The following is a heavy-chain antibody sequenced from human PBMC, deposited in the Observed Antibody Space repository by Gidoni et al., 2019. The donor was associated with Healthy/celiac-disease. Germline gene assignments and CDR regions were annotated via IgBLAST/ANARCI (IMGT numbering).Heavy chain of an antibody. J-gene: IGHJ6*02. CDR3: ARDRWGGDYYYGMDV. CDR2: ISYDGSNK. Sequence: QVQLVESGGGVVQPGRSLSLSCAASGFPFSSYAMHWVRQAPGKGLEWVAVISYDGSNKYYADSVKGRFTISRDNSKNTLYLQMNSLRAEDTAVYYCARDRWGGDYYYGMDVWGQGTTVTVSS. V-gene: IGHV3-30*01. D-gene: IGHD3-16*01. CDR1: GFPFSSYA.